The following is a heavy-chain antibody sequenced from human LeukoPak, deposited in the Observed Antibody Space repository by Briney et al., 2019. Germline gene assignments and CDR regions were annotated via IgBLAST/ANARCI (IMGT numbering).Heavy chain of an antibody. CDR1: GFTVSSNY. CDR3: AKRSSSSSGYFDY. D-gene: IGHD6-6*01. Sequence: GGSLRLSCAASGFTVSSNYMSWVRQAPGKGLEWVSTLSGSGGSTYYADSVKGRFTISRDDSKNTLFLQMNSLRAEDTAVYFCAKRSSSSSGYFDYWGQGALVTVSS. V-gene: IGHV3-23*01. J-gene: IGHJ4*02. CDR2: LSGSGGST.